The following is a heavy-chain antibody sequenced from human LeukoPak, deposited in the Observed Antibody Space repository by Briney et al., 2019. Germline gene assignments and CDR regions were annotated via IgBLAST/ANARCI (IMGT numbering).Heavy chain of an antibody. J-gene: IGHJ5*01. CDR3: VRDWDHFDFDS. CDR1: GFTFSNYW. Sequence: AGGSLRLSCAASGFTFSNYWIHWVRQAPGKGLVWVSRINPAGNYGSYADSVKGRFTISRDNAKNTVYLQMNSLRAEDTALFYCVRDWDHFDFDSWGQGTLVTVSS. CDR2: INPAGNYG. V-gene: IGHV3-74*01. D-gene: IGHD1-26*01.